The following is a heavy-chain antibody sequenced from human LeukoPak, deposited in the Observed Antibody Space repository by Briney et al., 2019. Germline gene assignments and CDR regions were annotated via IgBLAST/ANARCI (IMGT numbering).Heavy chain of an antibody. V-gene: IGHV4-34*01. D-gene: IGHD5-18*01. Sequence: SETLSLTCAVYGGSFSGYYWSWIRQPPGKGLEWIGEINHSGSTNYNPSLKSRVTISVDTSKNQFSLKLSSVTAADTAVYYCAKDPYSYGYWIQGSIDYWGQGTLVTVSS. CDR1: GGSFSGYY. CDR3: AKDPYSYGYWIQGSIDY. J-gene: IGHJ4*02. CDR2: INHSGST.